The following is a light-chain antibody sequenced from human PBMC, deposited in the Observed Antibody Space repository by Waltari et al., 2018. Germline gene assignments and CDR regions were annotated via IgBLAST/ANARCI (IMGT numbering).Light chain of an antibody. CDR3: QQHSNWPPTFT. CDR2: DAS. J-gene: IGKJ3*01. V-gene: IGKV3-11*01. CDR1: QIVSRS. Sequence: IVLTQSPATLSLSPGERATLSCRASQIVSRSLAWYQQKPGQAPRLLICDASNRATGIPARFSGSGSGTDFTLTISSLAPEDFAVYYCQQHSNWPPTFTFGPGTKVDI.